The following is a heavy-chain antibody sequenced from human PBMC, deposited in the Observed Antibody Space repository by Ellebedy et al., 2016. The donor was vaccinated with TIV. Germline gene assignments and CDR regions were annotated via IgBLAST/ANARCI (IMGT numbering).Heavy chain of an antibody. V-gene: IGHV3-21*01. CDR2: ITPGGSDM. CDR3: ARVLAAAVDC. D-gene: IGHD6-13*01. Sequence: GESLKISXAASGFTFSNHYMSWVRQAPGKGLEWVSYITPGGSDMYYADSVKGRFTISRDNAKNSLYLQMNSLRAEDTAVYYCARVLAAAVDCWGQGTLVTVSS. J-gene: IGHJ4*02. CDR1: GFTFSNHY.